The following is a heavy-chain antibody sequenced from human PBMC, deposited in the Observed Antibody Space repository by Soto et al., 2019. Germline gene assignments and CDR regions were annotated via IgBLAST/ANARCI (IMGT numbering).Heavy chain of an antibody. Sequence: QLQLQESGPGLVKPSETLSLTCTVSGGSISSSSYYWGWIRQPPGKGLEWIGSIYYSGSTYYNPSLKSRVTISVDTSKNQFSLKLSSVTAADTAVYYCARPGHYYDSSGYYYFDYWGQGTLVTVSS. V-gene: IGHV4-39*01. D-gene: IGHD3-22*01. J-gene: IGHJ4*02. CDR1: GGSISSSSYY. CDR3: ARPGHYYDSSGYYYFDY. CDR2: IYYSGST.